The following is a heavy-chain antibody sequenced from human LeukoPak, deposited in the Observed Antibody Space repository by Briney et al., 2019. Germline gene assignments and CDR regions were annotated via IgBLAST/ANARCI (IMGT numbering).Heavy chain of an antibody. V-gene: IGHV3-7*01. CDR2: IKQDGSGK. CDR3: ARDSNNYYYYMDV. CDR1: GFTFSIYS. D-gene: IGHD2/OR15-2a*01. Sequence: GGSLRLSCAASGFTFSIYSMSWARQAPGKGLEWVANIKQDGSGKYYVDSLKGRFTISRDNTKNSLYLQMNSLRAEDTAVYYCARDSNNYYYYMDVWGEGTTVTVSS. J-gene: IGHJ6*03.